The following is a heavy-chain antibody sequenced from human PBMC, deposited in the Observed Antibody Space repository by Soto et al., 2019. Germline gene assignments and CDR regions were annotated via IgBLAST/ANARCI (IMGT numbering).Heavy chain of an antibody. CDR3: ARLLLTTVTRMDV. J-gene: IGHJ6*02. Sequence: PGESLKISCKGSGYSFTRYWISWVRQMPGKGLEWMGSIDPTDSYTNYSPSFQGHVTISADKSISTAYLQWSSLKASDTAMYYCARLLLTTVTRMDVWGQGTTVTVSS. CDR2: IDPTDSYT. D-gene: IGHD4-17*01. CDR1: GYSFTRYW. V-gene: IGHV5-10-1*01.